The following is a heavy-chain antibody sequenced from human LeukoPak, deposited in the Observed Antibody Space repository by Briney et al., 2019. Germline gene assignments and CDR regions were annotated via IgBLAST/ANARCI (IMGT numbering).Heavy chain of an antibody. CDR1: GFTFSSYS. CDR3: ANLEYSSSPKDY. V-gene: IGHV3-21*04. J-gene: IGHJ4*02. Sequence: GGSLRLSCAASGFTFSSYSMNWVRQAPGKGLEWVSSISSSSSYIYYADSVKGRFTISRDNSKNTLYLQMNSLRAEDTAVYYCANLEYSSSPKDYWGQGTLVTVSS. D-gene: IGHD6-6*01. CDR2: ISSSSSYI.